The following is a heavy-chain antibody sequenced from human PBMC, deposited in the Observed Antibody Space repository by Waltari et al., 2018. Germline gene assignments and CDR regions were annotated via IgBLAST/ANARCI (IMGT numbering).Heavy chain of an antibody. V-gene: IGHV3-7*01. CDR3: AHSGSYFDY. CDR1: GFTFTSYW. D-gene: IGHD1-26*01. J-gene: IGHJ4*02. Sequence: EVRLVESGGGLVQPGGSLRLSCAASGFTFTSYWMSWVRQAPGKGLEWVANIKEDGSDKNYVDSGKGRFTISRDNAKNSVYLQMNSLRAEDTAVYYCAHSGSYFDYWGQGTLVTVSS. CDR2: IKEDGSDK.